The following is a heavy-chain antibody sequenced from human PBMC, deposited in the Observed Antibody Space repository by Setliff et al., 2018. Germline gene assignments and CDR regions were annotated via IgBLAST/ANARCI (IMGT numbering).Heavy chain of an antibody. CDR2: ISWNSGNI. Sequence: PGGSLRLSCAASGFTFRNYAMHWVRQAPGKGLEWVSGISWNSGNIDYADSVKGRFTISRDNAKNSLYLQMNSLRAEDTAVYYCARSGNYRVDYWGQGTLVTVSS. D-gene: IGHD1-26*01. V-gene: IGHV3-9*01. CDR3: ARSGNYRVDY. CDR1: GFTFRNYA. J-gene: IGHJ4*02.